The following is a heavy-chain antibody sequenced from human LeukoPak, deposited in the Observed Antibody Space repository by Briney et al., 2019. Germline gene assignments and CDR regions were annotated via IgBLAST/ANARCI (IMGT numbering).Heavy chain of an antibody. CDR3: AKDFLVQIWCSGGSRYHYDY. CDR1: GFTFSSYG. D-gene: IGHD2-15*01. Sequence: GGSLRLSCAASGFTFSSYGMSWVRQAPGKGLEWVSAISGSGGSTYYADSVKGRFTISRDNSKNTLYLQMNSLRAEDTAVYYCAKDFLVQIWCSGGSRYHYDYWGQGTLVTVSS. J-gene: IGHJ4*02. CDR2: ISGSGGST. V-gene: IGHV3-23*01.